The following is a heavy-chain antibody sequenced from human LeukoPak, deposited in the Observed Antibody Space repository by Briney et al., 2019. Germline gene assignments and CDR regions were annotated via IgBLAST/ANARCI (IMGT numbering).Heavy chain of an antibody. J-gene: IGHJ4*02. D-gene: IGHD6-13*01. CDR2: IKSKTDGGTT. CDR3: TTESISIAAAAAFDY. CDR1: GFIFSSYW. Sequence: GGSLRLSCAASGFIFSSYWMSWVRQAPGKGLEWVGRIKSKTDGGTTDYAAPVKGRFTISRDDSKNTLYLQMNSLKTEDTAVYYCTTESISIAAAAAFDYWGQGTLVTVSS. V-gene: IGHV3-15*01.